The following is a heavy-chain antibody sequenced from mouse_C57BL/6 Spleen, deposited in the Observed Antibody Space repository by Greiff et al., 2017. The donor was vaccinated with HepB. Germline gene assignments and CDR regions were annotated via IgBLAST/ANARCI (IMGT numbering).Heavy chain of an antibody. J-gene: IGHJ2*01. CDR3: LSGNVFDY. CDR2: INPSSGYT. V-gene: IGHV1-7*01. Sequence: QVQLKESGAELAKPGASVKLSCKASGYTFTSYWMHWVKQRPGQGLEWIGYINPSSGYTKYNQKFKDKATLTADKSSSTAYMQLSSLTYEDSAVYYCLSGNVFDYWGQGTTLTVSS. CDR1: GYTFTSYW. D-gene: IGHD2-1*01.